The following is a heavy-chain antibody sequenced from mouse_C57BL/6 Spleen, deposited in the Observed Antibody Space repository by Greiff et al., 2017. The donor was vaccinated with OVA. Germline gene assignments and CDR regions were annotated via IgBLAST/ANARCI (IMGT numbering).Heavy chain of an antibody. V-gene: IGHV3-6*01. CDR1: GYSITSGYY. CDR3: ARNPRGTWFAY. Sequence: EVKLVESGPGLVKPSQSLSLTCSVTGYSITSGYYWNWIRQFPGNKLEWMGYISYDGSNNYNPSLKNRISITRDTSKNQFFLKLNSVTTEDTATYYCARNPRGTWFAYWGQGTLVTVSA. CDR2: ISYDGSN. J-gene: IGHJ3*01.